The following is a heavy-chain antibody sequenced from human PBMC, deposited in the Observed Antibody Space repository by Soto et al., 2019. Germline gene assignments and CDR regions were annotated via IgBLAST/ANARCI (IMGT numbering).Heavy chain of an antibody. V-gene: IGHV6-1*01. Sequence: SQTLSLTCAISGDSVSSNSAAWNWIRQSPSRSLEWLGRTYYRSKWYNDYAVSVKSRITINPDTSKNQFSLQLNSVTPEDTAVYYCARSPRVVVVAATLGFWFDPWGQGTLVTVSS. J-gene: IGHJ5*02. D-gene: IGHD2-15*01. CDR1: GDSVSSNSAA. CDR3: ARSPRVVVVAATLGFWFDP. CDR2: TYYRSKWYN.